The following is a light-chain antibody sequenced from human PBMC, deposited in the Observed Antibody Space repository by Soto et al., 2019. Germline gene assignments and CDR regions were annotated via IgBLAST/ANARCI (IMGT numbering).Light chain of an antibody. CDR1: QSGRSTA. Sequence: EWALAPCTLSWYTRDRASLSCSSSQSGRSTALVWYQQKPAQAPRLLIYGASSRATGIPDRFSGGGSGTDFTLTISRLEPEDFAVYYCQHYNSSPPITVGQDTRLE. J-gene: IGKJ5*01. CDR3: QHYNSSPPIT. CDR2: GAS. V-gene: IGKV3-20*01.